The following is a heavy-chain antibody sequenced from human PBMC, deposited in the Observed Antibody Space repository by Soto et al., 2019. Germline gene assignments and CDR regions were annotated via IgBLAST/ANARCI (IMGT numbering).Heavy chain of an antibody. CDR3: ARQIWRRDRLDR. D-gene: IGHD1-1*01. CDR2: NYYNGST. Sequence: QVQLEESGPGLVKPPETLSLTCTVSGGSMTSYYWTWIRQTPGQGLEWIGYNYYNGSTTYTPSLRSXXTRSVDTSKYQFSLKLSSVTAADTAICACARQIWRRDRLDRWGQGTGVTVSS. CDR1: GGSMTSYY. V-gene: IGHV4-59*08. J-gene: IGHJ5*02.